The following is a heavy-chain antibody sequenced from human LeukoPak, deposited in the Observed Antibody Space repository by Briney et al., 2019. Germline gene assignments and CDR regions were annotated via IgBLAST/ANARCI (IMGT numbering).Heavy chain of an antibody. CDR2: SNHSGST. CDR1: GGSFSGYY. J-gene: IGHJ4*02. CDR3: ASPYYDDSSGVT. Sequence: SETLSLTCAVYGGSFSGYYWSWIRQPPGKGLEWIGESNHSGSTKYNPSLKSRVTISVDTSKNQFSLKLSSVTAADTAVYYCASPYYDDSSGVTWGQGTLVTVSS. D-gene: IGHD3-22*01. V-gene: IGHV4-34*01.